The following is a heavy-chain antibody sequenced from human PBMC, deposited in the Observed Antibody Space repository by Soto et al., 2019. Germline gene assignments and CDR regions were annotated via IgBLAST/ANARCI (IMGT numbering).Heavy chain of an antibody. J-gene: IGHJ4*02. V-gene: IGHV3-30-3*01. CDR2: ISYDGSNK. Sequence: GGSLRLSCAASGFTFSSYAMHWVRQAPGKGLEWVAVISYDGSNKYYADSVKGRFTISRDNSKNTLYLQMNSLRAEDTAVYYCARAYYDILTGYYLAEDYFDYWGQGTLVTVSS. CDR1: GFTFSSYA. D-gene: IGHD3-9*01. CDR3: ARAYYDILTGYYLAEDYFDY.